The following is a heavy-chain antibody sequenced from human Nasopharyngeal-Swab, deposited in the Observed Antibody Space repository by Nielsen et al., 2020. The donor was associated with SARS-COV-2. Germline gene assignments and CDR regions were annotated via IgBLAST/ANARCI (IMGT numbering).Heavy chain of an antibody. CDR2: FDPEDGET. J-gene: IGHJ5*02. CDR3: AREGSGSYSSWFDP. Sequence: ASVKVSCKVSGYTLTELSMHWVRQAPGKGLEWMGGFDPEDGETIYAQKFQGRVTMTEDTSTDTAYMELRSLRSDDTAVYYCAREGSGSYSSWFDPWGQGTLVTVSS. V-gene: IGHV1-24*01. D-gene: IGHD1-26*01. CDR1: GYTLTELS.